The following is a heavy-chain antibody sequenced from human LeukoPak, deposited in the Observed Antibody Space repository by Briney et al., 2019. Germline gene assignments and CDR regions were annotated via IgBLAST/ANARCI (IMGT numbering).Heavy chain of an antibody. CDR2: ISSSGSTI. CDR1: GFTFSDYY. Sequence: KPGRSLRLSCAASGFTFSDYYMSWIRQAPGKGLEWVSYISSSGSTIYYADSVKGRFTISRDNAKNSLYLQMNSLRAEDTAVYYCARGSYDSSGYYRGVYFDYWGQGTLVTVSS. D-gene: IGHD3-22*01. J-gene: IGHJ4*02. CDR3: ARGSYDSSGYYRGVYFDY. V-gene: IGHV3-11*01.